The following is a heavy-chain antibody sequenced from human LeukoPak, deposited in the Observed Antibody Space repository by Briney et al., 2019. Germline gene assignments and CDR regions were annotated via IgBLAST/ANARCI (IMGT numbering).Heavy chain of an antibody. CDR2: VSRSGYTI. CDR1: AFTYSSYE. J-gene: IGHJ4*02. Sequence: GGPLRLFCAASAFTYSSYEMNGVREAPGKGLEEVSYVSRSGYTIYYADSVKGRFTISRDNAKNYLYLQMNSLRAEDTAVYYCARGHGDREYYFGYWGQGPLVTVSS. V-gene: IGHV3-48*03. CDR3: ARGHGDREYYFGY.